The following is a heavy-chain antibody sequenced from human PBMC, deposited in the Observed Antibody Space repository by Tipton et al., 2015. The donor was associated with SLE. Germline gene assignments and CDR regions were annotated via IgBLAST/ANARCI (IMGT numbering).Heavy chain of an antibody. J-gene: IGHJ3*02. CDR1: GGSISSGGYY. V-gene: IGHV4-61*08. D-gene: IGHD6-19*01. CDR2: IYTSGST. CDR3: TEGGWLGDAFDI. Sequence: TLSLTCTVSGGSISSGGYYWSWIRQHPGKGLEWIGYIYTSGSTNSNPPLKTRVTISVDTSKNQFSLKLSSVTAADTAVYYCTEGGWLGDAFDIWGQGTMVTVSS.